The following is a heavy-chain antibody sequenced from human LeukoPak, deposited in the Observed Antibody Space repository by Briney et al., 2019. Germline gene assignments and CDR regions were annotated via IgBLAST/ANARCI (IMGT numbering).Heavy chain of an antibody. V-gene: IGHV5-51*01. Sequence: GXXLKISCKGSGYSFTSYWIGGVRQMPGKGLEGMGIIYPGGSDTTYSPSFQGQAPISADKSISTASLQWSSLKASDTAMYYCARGALGYCSSTSCYNFDYWGQGTLVTVSS. CDR3: ARGALGYCSSTSCYNFDY. D-gene: IGHD2-2*01. J-gene: IGHJ4*02. CDR1: GYSFTSYW. CDR2: IYPGGSDT.